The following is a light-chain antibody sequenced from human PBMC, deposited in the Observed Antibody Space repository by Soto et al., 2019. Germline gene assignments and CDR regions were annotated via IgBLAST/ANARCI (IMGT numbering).Light chain of an antibody. CDR1: QGISSF. V-gene: IGKV1-9*01. CDR3: QQLHTSPYL. CDR2: AAS. J-gene: IGKJ2*01. Sequence: DIQLTQSPSFLSASVGDRVTITCRASQGISSFLAWYQQKPGGTPKLLIYAASTLQSGVPSRFSGSGSGTDFTLTITSLQPEDFAIYHCQQLHTSPYLLGQGTKLEIK.